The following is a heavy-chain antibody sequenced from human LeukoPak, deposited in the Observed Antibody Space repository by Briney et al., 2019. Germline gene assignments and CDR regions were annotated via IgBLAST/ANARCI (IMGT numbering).Heavy chain of an antibody. V-gene: IGHV1-8*01. CDR2: MNPNSGNT. J-gene: IGHJ5*02. CDR1: GYTFTSYD. CDR3: ARTYYYDSRGPNWFDP. Sequence: ASVWVSCKASGYTFTSYDINWVRQATGQGFEWMGWMNPNSGNTGYAQKFQGRVTITRNTSISTAYMELSSLRSEDTAVYYCARTYYYDSRGPNWFDPWGQGTLVTVSS. D-gene: IGHD3-22*01.